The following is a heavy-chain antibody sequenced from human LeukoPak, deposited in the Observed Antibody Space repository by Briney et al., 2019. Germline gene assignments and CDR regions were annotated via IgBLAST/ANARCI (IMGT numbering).Heavy chain of an antibody. D-gene: IGHD3-16*01. CDR3: ARENERYSYATH. J-gene: IGHJ4*02. Sequence: GGSLRLSCAASRFTFSSYAMHWVRQAPGKGLEWVAVISYDGGNKYYADSVKGRFTISRDNSKNTLYLQMNSLRAEDTAVYYCARENERYSYATHWGQGTLVTVSS. CDR2: ISYDGGNK. CDR1: RFTFSSYA. V-gene: IGHV3-30*04.